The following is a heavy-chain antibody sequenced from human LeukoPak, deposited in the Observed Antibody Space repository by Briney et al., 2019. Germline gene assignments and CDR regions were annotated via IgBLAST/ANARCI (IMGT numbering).Heavy chain of an antibody. V-gene: IGHV3-48*03. CDR2: ISSSGSTI. J-gene: IGHJ5*01. D-gene: IGHD3-10*01. CDR1: GFTFSSYE. CDR3: ARRPRGIIIKSWFDS. Sequence: GGSLRLSCAASGFTFSSYEMNWVRQAPGKGLEWVSYISSSGSTIYYADSVKGRFTISRDNAKNSLYLQMNSLRAEDTAVYYCARRPRGIIIKSWFDSRGQGTLVTVSA.